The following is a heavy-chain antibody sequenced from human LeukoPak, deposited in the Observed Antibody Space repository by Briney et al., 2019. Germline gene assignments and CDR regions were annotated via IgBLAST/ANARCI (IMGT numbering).Heavy chain of an antibody. D-gene: IGHD2-2*01. Sequence: SVKVSCKASGGTFSSYAISWVRQAPGQGLEWMGRIIPILGIANYAQKFQGRVTITADKSTSTAYMELSSLRSEDTAVYYCATNSGSSTSCYASACDKYYYYYYGMDVWAKGPRSPSP. V-gene: IGHV1-69*04. CDR3: ATNSGSSTSCYASACDKYYYYYYGMDV. CDR1: GGTFSSYA. J-gene: IGHJ6*02. CDR2: IIPILGIA.